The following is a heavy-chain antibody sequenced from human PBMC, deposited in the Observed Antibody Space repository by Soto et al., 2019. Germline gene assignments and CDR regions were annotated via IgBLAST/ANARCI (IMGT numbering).Heavy chain of an antibody. D-gene: IGHD3-3*01. V-gene: IGHV1-3*01. CDR1: GYTFTSYA. CDR3: ARAADFWSGYPAPNWFDP. J-gene: IGHJ5*02. Sequence: GASVRVSYKASGYTFTSYAMHWVRQAPGQRLEWMGWINAGNGNTKYSQKFQGRVTITRDTSASTAYMELSSLRSEDTAVYYCARAADFWSGYPAPNWFDPWGQGTLVTVSS. CDR2: INAGNGNT.